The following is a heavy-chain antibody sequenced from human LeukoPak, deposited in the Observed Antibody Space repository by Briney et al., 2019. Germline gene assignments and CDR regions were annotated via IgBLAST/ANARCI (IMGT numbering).Heavy chain of an antibody. Sequence: PGGSLRLSCAASGFTYATYWMSWVRQAPGKGLEWVANIKHDGSDEGYMASVKGRFTISRDNARNSLYLQMNVLRAEDTAVYYCASEHPLGEVVPDPRAHYYYYYDMRVWDQGPTDPVPS. CDR2: IKHDGSDE. CDR3: ASEHPLGEVVPDPRAHYYYYYDMRV. CDR1: GFTYATYW. V-gene: IGHV3-7*01. J-gene: IGHJ6*02. D-gene: IGHD2-2*01.